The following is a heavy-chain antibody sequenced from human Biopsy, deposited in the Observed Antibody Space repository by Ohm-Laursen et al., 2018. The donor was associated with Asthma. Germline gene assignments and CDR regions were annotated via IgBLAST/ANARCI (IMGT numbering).Heavy chain of an antibody. CDR1: GFTFSSYG. D-gene: IGHD3-3*01. CDR2: ISYDGSNK. Sequence: SLRLSCTASGFTFSSYGMYWVRQAPGKGLEWVAVISYDGSNKYYADSVKGRFAISRDNSKNTLYLQMNSLRAEDTAVYYCASQSSGPDFWSGYYYFDYWGQGTLVTVSS. J-gene: IGHJ4*02. CDR3: ASQSSGPDFWSGYYYFDY. V-gene: IGHV3-30*03.